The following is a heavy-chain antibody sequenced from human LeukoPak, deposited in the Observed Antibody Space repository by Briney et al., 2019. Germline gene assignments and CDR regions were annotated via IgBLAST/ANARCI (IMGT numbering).Heavy chain of an antibody. V-gene: IGHV1-2*02. J-gene: IGHJ4*02. Sequence: ASVTLSCKASGYTVTSKDGHGFRHAPGQGPEWMGWVIPSSGATNYAQKFQGRVTMTRDTSITTAYMELSALTSDDTALYFCATVLSWGQGTLVPVSS. CDR1: GYTVTSKD. D-gene: IGHD6-6*01. CDR3: ATVLS. CDR2: VIPSSGAT.